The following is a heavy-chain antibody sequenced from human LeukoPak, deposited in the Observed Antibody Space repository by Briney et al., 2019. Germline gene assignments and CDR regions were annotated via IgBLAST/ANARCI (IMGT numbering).Heavy chain of an antibody. V-gene: IGHV4-4*07. D-gene: IGHD3-3*01. CDR3: ARLRFWSVYYDFDY. Sequence: SETLSLTCTVSGGSISSYYWSWIRQPAGKGLEWIGRIYTSGSTNYNPSLKSRVTMSVDTSKNQFSLKLSSVTAADTAVYYCARLRFWSVYYDFDYWGKETLVTVSS. CDR2: IYTSGST. CDR1: GGSISSYY. J-gene: IGHJ4*02.